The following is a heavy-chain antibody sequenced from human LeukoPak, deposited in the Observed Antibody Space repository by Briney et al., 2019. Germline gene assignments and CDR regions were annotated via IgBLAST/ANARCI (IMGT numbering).Heavy chain of an antibody. V-gene: IGHV4-34*01. J-gene: IGHJ4*02. CDR2: INRSGST. CDR3: ARLRGYSYRSFDY. Sequence: SETLSLTCAVYGGSFSGYYWSWIRQPPGKGLEWIGEINRSGSTNYNPSLKSRVTISVDTSKNQFSLKLSSVTAADTAVYYCARLRGYSYRSFDYWGQGTLVTVSS. D-gene: IGHD5-18*01. CDR1: GGSFSGYY.